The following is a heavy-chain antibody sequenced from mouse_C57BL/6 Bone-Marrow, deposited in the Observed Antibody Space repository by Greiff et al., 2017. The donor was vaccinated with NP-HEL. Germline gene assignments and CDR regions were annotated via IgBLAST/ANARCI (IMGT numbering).Heavy chain of an antibody. CDR3: ARTSTVVATPNWDNWYFDV. V-gene: IGHV1-81*01. J-gene: IGHJ1*03. Sequence: VQLQQSGAELARPGASVKLSCKASGYTFTSYGISWVKQRTGQGLEWIGEIYPRSGNTYYNEKFKGKATLTADKSSSTAYMELRSLTSEDSAVYFCARTSTVVATPNWDNWYFDVWGTGTTVTVSS. D-gene: IGHD1-1*01. CDR1: GYTFTSYG. CDR2: IYPRSGNT.